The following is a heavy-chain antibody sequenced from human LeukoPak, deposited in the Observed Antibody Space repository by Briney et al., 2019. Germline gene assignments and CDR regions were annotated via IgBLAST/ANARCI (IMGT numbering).Heavy chain of an antibody. Sequence: ASVKVSCKASGYIFIDYEINWVRQAPGQGLEGMGWMNPKSGDTGYEQKLQGRVTITRDSSISTVYMELSSLGSEDTALYYCARGRYMDVWGKGTMVTVSS. J-gene: IGHJ6*03. CDR1: GYIFIDYE. CDR2: MNPKSGDT. V-gene: IGHV1-8*02. CDR3: ARGRYMDV.